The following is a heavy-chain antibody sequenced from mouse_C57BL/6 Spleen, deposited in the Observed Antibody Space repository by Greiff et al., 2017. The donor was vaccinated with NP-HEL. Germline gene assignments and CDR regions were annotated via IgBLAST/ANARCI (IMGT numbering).Heavy chain of an antibody. J-gene: IGHJ1*03. CDR3: ARDYGNYWYFDV. Sequence: QVQLQQSGAELVKPGASVKMSCKASGYTFTSYWITWVKQRPGQGLEWIGDIYPGSGSTNYNEKFKSKATLTVATSSSTAYMQLSSLTSEDSAVYYCARDYGNYWYFDVWGTGTTVTVSS. D-gene: IGHD2-1*01. V-gene: IGHV1-55*01. CDR2: IYPGSGST. CDR1: GYTFTSYW.